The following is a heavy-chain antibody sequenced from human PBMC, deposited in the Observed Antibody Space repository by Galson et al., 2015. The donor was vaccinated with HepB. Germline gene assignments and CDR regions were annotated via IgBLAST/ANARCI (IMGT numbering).Heavy chain of an antibody. CDR3: ARGAHGVVVVAATGDLVY. Sequence: SLRLSCAASGFTFSSYAMHWVRQAPGKGLEWVAIISYDGSNKYYADSVKGRFTISRDNSKNTLYLQMNSLRAEDTAVYYCARGAHGVVVVAATGDLVYWGQGTLVTVSS. J-gene: IGHJ4*02. CDR1: GFTFSSYA. CDR2: ISYDGSNK. D-gene: IGHD2-15*01. V-gene: IGHV3-30-3*01.